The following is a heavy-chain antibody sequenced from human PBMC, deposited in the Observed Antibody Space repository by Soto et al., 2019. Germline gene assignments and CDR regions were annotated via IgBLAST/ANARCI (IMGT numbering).Heavy chain of an antibody. V-gene: IGHV4-34*01. Sequence: SETLSLTCAVYGGSFSGYYWSWIRQPPGKGLEWIGEISHSGSTNYNPSLKSRVTISVDTSKNQFSLKLSSVTAADTAVYYCARRGSGYYPKIDYWGQGTLVTVSS. J-gene: IGHJ4*02. CDR1: GGSFSGYY. CDR3: ARRGSGYYPKIDY. CDR2: ISHSGST. D-gene: IGHD3-22*01.